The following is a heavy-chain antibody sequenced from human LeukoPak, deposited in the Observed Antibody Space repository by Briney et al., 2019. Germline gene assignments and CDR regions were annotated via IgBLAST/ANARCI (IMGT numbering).Heavy chain of an antibody. CDR3: AHAASVDFWSGYYRNHWFDP. CDR1: GFSLSTSGVG. CDR2: IYWDDDK. J-gene: IGHJ5*02. D-gene: IGHD3-3*01. Sequence: VSGPTLVKPTQTLTLTCTFSGFSLSTSGVGVGWIRQPRGKALEWLALIYWDDDKRYSPSLKSRLTITKDTSKNQVVLTMTNMDPVDTATYYCAHAASVDFWSGYYRNHWFDPWGQGTLVTVSS. V-gene: IGHV2-5*02.